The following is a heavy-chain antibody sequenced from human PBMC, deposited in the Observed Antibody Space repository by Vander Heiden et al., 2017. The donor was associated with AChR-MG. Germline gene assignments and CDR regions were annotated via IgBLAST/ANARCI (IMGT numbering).Heavy chain of an antibody. V-gene: IGHV3-33*01. CDR3: ARGISETIGGMTTY. J-gene: IGHJ4*02. CDR2: IWYDGSNK. CDR1: GFTFSSYG. Sequence: QVQLVESGGGVVQPGRSLRLSCAASGFTFSSYGRHWVRQAPGKGLEWVAVIWYDGSNKYYADSVKGRFTISRDNSKNTLYLQMNSLRAEDTAVYYCARGISETIGGMTTYWGQGTLVTVSS. D-gene: IGHD2-15*01.